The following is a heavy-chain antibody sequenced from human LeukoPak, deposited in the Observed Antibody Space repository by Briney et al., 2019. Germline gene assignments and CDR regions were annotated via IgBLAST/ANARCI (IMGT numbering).Heavy chain of an antibody. CDR2: INPNSGGT. J-gene: IGHJ3*02. Sequence: ASVKVSCKASGYTFTDYYMHWVRQAPGQGLEWMGWINPNSGGTNYAQKFQGWVTMTRDTSISTAYMELSRLRSDDTAVYYCARDRRSHYYGSGSYNPNFFDTWGQGTMLTASS. CDR3: ARDRRSHYYGSGSYNPNFFDT. V-gene: IGHV1-2*04. D-gene: IGHD3-10*01. CDR1: GYTFTDYY.